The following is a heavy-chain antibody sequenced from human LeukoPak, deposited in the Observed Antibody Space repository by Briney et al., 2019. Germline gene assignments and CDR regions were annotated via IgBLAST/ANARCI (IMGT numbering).Heavy chain of an antibody. J-gene: IGHJ4*02. CDR2: IYTIVST. CDR3: ATGTGDFDY. V-gene: IGHV4-4*07. D-gene: IGHD3-10*01. CDR1: GGSLSSYY. Sequence: SETLSLTCTVSGGSLSSYYCSWVRQPAGNGMEWIGRIYTIVSTNYNPSLKSRVTMSVDTSKNQFSLKLSSVTAADTAVYYCATGTGDFDYWGQGTLVTVSS.